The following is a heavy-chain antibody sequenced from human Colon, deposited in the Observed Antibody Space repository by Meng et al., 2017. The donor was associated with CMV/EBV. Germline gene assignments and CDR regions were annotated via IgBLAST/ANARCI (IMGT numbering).Heavy chain of an antibody. CDR2: ISYSGNT. Sequence: GSLRLSCNVSGGSVNSGSYYWTWIRQPPGKGPEWIGYISYSGNTNYNPSLKSRLTIEVDTSRNQFSLKLTSVSAADTAMYYCARETSGWSTGIDYWGQGTLVTVSS. D-gene: IGHD6-19*01. CDR1: GGSVNSGSYY. CDR3: ARETSGWSTGIDY. J-gene: IGHJ4*02. V-gene: IGHV4-61*01.